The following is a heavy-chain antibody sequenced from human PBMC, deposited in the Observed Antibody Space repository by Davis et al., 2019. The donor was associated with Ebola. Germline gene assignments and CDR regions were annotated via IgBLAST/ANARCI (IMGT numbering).Heavy chain of an antibody. J-gene: IGHJ2*01. D-gene: IGHD1-26*01. Sequence: MPSETLSLTCAVSGGSISSGGYSWSWIRQPPGKGLEWIGYIYHSGSTYYNPSLKSRVTISVDTSKNQFSLKLSSVTAADTAVYYCARRGILYWYFDLWGRGTLVTVSS. CDR1: GGSISSGGYS. V-gene: IGHV4-30-2*01. CDR3: ARRGILYWYFDL. CDR2: IYHSGST.